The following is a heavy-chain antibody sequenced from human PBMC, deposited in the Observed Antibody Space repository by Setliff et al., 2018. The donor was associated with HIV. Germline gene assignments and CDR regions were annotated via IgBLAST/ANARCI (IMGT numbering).Heavy chain of an antibody. CDR1: GFTFISYG. Sequence: GESLRLSCAVSGFTFISYGMYWVRQAPGKGLEWVAFIRYDGSYRYYVDSVKGRFTISRDNSKNTMFLQMNSLRVEDTAIYYCAKMHTAMDPDTFDISGQGTMVTVSS. V-gene: IGHV3-30*02. CDR3: AKMHTAMDPDTFDI. D-gene: IGHD5-18*01. J-gene: IGHJ3*02. CDR2: IRYDGSYR.